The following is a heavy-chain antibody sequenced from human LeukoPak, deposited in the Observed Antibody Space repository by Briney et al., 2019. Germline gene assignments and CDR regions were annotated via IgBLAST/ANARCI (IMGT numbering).Heavy chain of an antibody. J-gene: IGHJ4*02. D-gene: IGHD3-16*01. CDR3: ARVRGDTYVDY. CDR1: GGSFSGYY. V-gene: IGHV4-34*01. CDR2: INHSGST. Sequence: NTSETLSLTCAVYGGSFSGYYWGWIRQPPGKGLEWIGEINHSGSTNYNPSLKSRVTISVDTSKNQFSLKLSSVTAADTAGYYCARVRGDTYVDYWGQGTLVTVSS.